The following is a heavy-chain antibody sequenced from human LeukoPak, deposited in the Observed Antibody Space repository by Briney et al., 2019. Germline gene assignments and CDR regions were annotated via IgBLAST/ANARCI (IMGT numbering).Heavy chain of an antibody. V-gene: IGHV1-8*01. D-gene: IGHD6-19*01. CDR3: ARRSQAGGTGIGY. J-gene: IGHJ4*02. CDR1: GYTFASYD. Sequence: ASVKVSCKASGYTFASYDINWVRQATGQGLEWMGWMNPNSGNTGYAQKFQGRVTMTRNTSISTAYMELSSPRSEDTAVYYCARRSQAGGTGIGYWGQGTLVTVSS. CDR2: MNPNSGNT.